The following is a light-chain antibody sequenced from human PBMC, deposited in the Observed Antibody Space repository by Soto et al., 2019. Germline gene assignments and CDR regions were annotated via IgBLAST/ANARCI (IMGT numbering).Light chain of an antibody. CDR1: QSVSSN. Sequence: EIVMTQSPATLSVSPGERATLSCRASQSVSSNLAWYQQKFGQAPRLLIYGATTRATGIPDRFSGSGSGTEFSLTISSLRAEVFAVYYNQQYNSRPVGFGQGTKVDLK. J-gene: IGKJ1*01. CDR3: QQYNSRPVG. V-gene: IGKV3-15*01. CDR2: GAT.